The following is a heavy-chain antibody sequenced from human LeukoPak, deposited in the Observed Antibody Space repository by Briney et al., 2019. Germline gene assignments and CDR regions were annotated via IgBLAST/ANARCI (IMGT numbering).Heavy chain of an antibody. CDR1: GFTFSSYW. Sequence: PGGSLRLSCAASGFTFSSYWMHWVRQAPGKGLVWVSRINSDGSSTSYADSVKGRFTISRDNAKNTLYLQMNSLRAEDTAVYYCARASPTYYDFRSGSYFDYWGQGTLVTVSS. V-gene: IGHV3-74*01. J-gene: IGHJ4*02. CDR2: INSDGSST. D-gene: IGHD3-3*01. CDR3: ARASPTYYDFRSGSYFDY.